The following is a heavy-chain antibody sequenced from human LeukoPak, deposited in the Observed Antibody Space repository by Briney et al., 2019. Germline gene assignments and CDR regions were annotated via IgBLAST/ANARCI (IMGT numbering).Heavy chain of an antibody. V-gene: IGHV1-46*01. CDR3: ARASSSWNAFDH. Sequence: ASVKVSFKSSGYTFTSYYMHSVRQAPGQGLEWMGIINPSGGSTSYAQKFQGRVTMTRDTSTSIVNMELSRMRSEDTAVYYCARASSSWNAFDHWGQGTLVTVPS. D-gene: IGHD6-13*01. J-gene: IGHJ4*02. CDR2: INPSGGST. CDR1: GYTFTSYY.